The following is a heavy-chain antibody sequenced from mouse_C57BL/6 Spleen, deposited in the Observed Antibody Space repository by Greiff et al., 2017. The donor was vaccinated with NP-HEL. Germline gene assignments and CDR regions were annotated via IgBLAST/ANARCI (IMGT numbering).Heavy chain of an antibody. D-gene: IGHD2-2*01. Sequence: QVQLQQPGAELVRPGSSVKLSCKASGYTFTSYWMHWVKQRPIQGLEWIGNIDPSDSETHYNQKFKDKATLTVDKSSSTAYMQLSSLTSEDSAVYYCARENGWDYGNDEAMDYWGQGTSVTVSS. CDR3: ARENGWDYGNDEAMDY. J-gene: IGHJ4*01. V-gene: IGHV1-52*01. CDR2: IDPSDSET. CDR1: GYTFTSYW.